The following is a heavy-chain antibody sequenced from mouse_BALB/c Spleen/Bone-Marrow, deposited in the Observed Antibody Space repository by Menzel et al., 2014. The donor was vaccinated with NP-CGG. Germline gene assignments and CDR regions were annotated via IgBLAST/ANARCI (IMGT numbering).Heavy chain of an antibody. D-gene: IGHD3-1*01. CDR3: TRGQLGLPSMDY. CDR1: GYTFTSYW. Sequence: LQQSGSELVRPGASVKLSCKASGYTFTSYWMHWVKQRLGQGLDWIGNIYPGSGSTNYDGKFKNKATLAVDTSSRTAYMQLSSLTSEDSAVYYCTRGQLGLPSMDYWGQGTSVTVSS. CDR2: IYPGSGST. J-gene: IGHJ4*01. V-gene: IGHV1S22*01.